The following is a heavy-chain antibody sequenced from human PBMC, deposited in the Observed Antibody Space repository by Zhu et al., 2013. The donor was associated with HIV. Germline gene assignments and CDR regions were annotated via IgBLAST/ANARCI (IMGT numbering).Heavy chain of an antibody. D-gene: IGHD3-3*01. CDR3: AIRVARRFDY. CDR2: INPNGGGT. Sequence: QVRLVQSGGEAKKPGASVKVSCKASGYSFTDYYMHWVRQAPGQGLEWMGWINPNGGGTNFAQKFQGRVTMTRDTSISTAYMELSRLKSDDTAVYYCAIRVARRFDYWGQGTLVTVSS. CDR1: GYSFTDYY. J-gene: IGHJ4*02. V-gene: IGHV1-2*02.